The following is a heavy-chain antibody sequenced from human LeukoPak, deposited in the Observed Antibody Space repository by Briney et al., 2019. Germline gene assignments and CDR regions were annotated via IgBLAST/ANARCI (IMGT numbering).Heavy chain of an antibody. CDR3: ARGGYTYGSNYYYGMDV. CDR2: IYRGGTT. J-gene: IGHJ6*02. V-gene: IGHV3-53*04. Sequence: GGSLRLSCAAFGFTVSSNYMTWVRQAPGKGLEWVSLIYRGGTTYYADSVKGRFTISRHNSMNTLYLQMNSLRAEDTAVYYCARGGYTYGSNYYYGMDVWGQGTTVTVSS. CDR1: GFTVSSNY. D-gene: IGHD5-18*01.